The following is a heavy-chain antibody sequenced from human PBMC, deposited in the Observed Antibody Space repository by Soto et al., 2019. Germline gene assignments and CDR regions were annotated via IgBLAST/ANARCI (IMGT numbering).Heavy chain of an antibody. CDR2: IIPMFAAT. Sequence: QVQLAQSGAEVRKPGSSVKVSCRASGGSFSDFAFSWVRQAPGQGLEWMGGIIPMFAATTYAQRFQGRVTISADASTRTVYLVLSSLTSDDSAVYYCARGGIVAVPAALSSYDDYTNYRFDSWGQGTLVSVSS. D-gene: IGHD2-15*01. J-gene: IGHJ4*02. V-gene: IGHV1-69*01. CDR3: ARGGIVAVPAALSSYDDYTNYRFDS. CDR1: GGSFSDFA.